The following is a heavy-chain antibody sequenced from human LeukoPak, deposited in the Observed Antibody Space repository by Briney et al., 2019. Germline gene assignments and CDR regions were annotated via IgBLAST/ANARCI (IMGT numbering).Heavy chain of an antibody. J-gene: IGHJ4*02. D-gene: IGHD3-22*01. CDR3: AAESIYYDSSGYYSR. Sequence: NSGGSLILSCAASGFTFSDYYMSWIRQAPGKGLEWVSYISSSSSYTNYADSVKGRFTISRDNAKSSLYLQMNSLRAEDTAVYYCAAESIYYDSSGYYSRWGQGTLVTVSS. V-gene: IGHV3-11*05. CDR2: ISSSSSYT. CDR1: GFTFSDYY.